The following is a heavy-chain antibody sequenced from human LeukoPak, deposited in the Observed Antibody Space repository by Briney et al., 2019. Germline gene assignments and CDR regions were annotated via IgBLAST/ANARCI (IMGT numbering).Heavy chain of an antibody. CDR3: ASVDFWSGYSLY. D-gene: IGHD3-3*01. CDR1: GGSISSSNYY. Sequence: SDTLSLTCTISGGSISSSNYYWGWIRQPPGKGLEWIGSIHYSGSTYYNPSLKSRVTMSVDTSKNQFSLKLSSVTAADTAVYYCASVDFWSGYSLYWGQGTLVTVSS. J-gene: IGHJ4*02. CDR2: IHYSGST. V-gene: IGHV4-39*07.